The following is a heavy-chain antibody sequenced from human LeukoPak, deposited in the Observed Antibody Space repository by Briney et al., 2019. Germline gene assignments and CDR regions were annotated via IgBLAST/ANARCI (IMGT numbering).Heavy chain of an antibody. J-gene: IGHJ4*02. CDR1: GFIFSSHG. Sequence: GGSLRLSCVASGFIFSSHGMSWVRQAPGKGLEWVSIISSSGDTTYYTDSVKGRFTISRDNSKNTLYLQVNSLRAEDTAIYYCAKDRLTDGYYDIDSWGQGTLVAVSS. CDR3: AKDRLTDGYYDIDS. V-gene: IGHV3-23*01. CDR2: ISSSGDTT. D-gene: IGHD3-22*01.